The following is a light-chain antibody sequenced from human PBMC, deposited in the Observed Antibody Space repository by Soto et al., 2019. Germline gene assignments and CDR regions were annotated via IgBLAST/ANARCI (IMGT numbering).Light chain of an antibody. CDR2: SND. Sequence: QSVLTQPPSASGTPGQRVTISCSGSGSNIGSHTVSWYQQLPGTAPNLLIYSNDQRPSGVPDRFSGSKSGTSASLAISGLRSEDEADYYCAAWDDSLSGWVFGGGTKLTVL. J-gene: IGLJ3*02. CDR3: AAWDDSLSGWV. V-gene: IGLV1-44*01. CDR1: GSNIGSHT.